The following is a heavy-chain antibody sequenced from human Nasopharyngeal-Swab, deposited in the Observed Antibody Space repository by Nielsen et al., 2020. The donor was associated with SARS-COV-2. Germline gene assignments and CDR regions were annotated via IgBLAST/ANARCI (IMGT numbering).Heavy chain of an antibody. CDR2: ISVDGRNS. J-gene: IGHJ6*03. Sequence: GESLKISCAASGFVFGTYSMHWVRLAPGKGPEWVALISVDGRNSNYADSVKGRFIISRDNSEKTVDLQMNSLRGEDTAVYYCARARGYLTHYYMDVWGSGTTVTVSS. CDR3: ARARGYLTHYYMDV. CDR1: GFVFGTYS. D-gene: IGHD3-10*01. V-gene: IGHV3-30*04.